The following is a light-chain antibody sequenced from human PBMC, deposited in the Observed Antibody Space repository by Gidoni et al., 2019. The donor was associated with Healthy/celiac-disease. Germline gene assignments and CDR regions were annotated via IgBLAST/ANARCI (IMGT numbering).Light chain of an antibody. CDR3: HQSS. CDR2: SAS. V-gene: IGKV6D-21*02. J-gene: IGKJ5*01. Sequence: DIVLTQSPDFQSVTLKEKVTITCRASQSIGSSLHWYQQKPDQSPKLLIKSASHSISGVPSRVSGSGSGTDFTLTINSLEAEDAAAYYRHQSSFGQGTRLEIK. CDR1: QSIGSS.